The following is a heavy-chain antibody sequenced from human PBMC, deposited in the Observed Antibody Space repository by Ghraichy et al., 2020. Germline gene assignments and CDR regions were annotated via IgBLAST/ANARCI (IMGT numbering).Heavy chain of an antibody. V-gene: IGHV3-23*01. D-gene: IGHD1-1*01. CDR2: FTGGSGST. J-gene: IGHJ4*02. CDR3: VKAPTTILSRYLDS. CDR1: GFTFSSYA. Sequence: GGSLRLSCETSGFTFSSYAMSWVRQSPGKGLEWVSVFTGGSGSTEYADSVKGRFTVSRDNSNNTLYLQMNSLRVEATAVYYCVKAPTTILSRYLDSWGQGTLVTVYS.